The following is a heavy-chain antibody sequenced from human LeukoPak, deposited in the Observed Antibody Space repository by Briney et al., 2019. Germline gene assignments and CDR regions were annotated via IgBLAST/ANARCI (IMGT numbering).Heavy chain of an antibody. Sequence: GASVKVSCKASGGTFSSYAISWVRQAPGQGLEWMGRIIPILGIANYAQKFQGRVTITADKSTSTAYMELSSLRSEDTAVYYCAREGFSGSYFSAYWGQGTLVTVSS. D-gene: IGHD1-26*01. CDR3: AREGFSGSYFSAY. CDR2: IIPILGIA. J-gene: IGHJ4*02. CDR1: GGTFSSYA. V-gene: IGHV1-69*04.